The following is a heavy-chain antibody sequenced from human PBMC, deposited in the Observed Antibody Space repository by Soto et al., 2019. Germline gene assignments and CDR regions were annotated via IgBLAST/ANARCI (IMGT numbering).Heavy chain of an antibody. CDR1: GFTFSDYA. CDR2: ISSGGGSP. Sequence: PGGSLRLSCAASGFTFSDYAMSWVRQAPGKGLEWVSSISSGGGSPYYADSVKGRFTISRNNCKNTLFLQMNSLRAEDTGVYYCAKGDGRIFPRHFDYWGQGTLVTVSS. CDR3: AKGDGRIFPRHFDY. D-gene: IGHD2-21*01. V-gene: IGHV3-23*01. J-gene: IGHJ4*02.